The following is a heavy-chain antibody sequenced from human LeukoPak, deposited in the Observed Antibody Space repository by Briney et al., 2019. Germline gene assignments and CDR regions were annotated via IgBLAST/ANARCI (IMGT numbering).Heavy chain of an antibody. CDR3: ARTQVDNYYDSSGTNDAFDI. D-gene: IGHD3-22*01. J-gene: IGHJ3*02. CDR1: GYAFTGYY. V-gene: IGHV1-2*02. CDR2: INPNSGGT. Sequence: ASVKVSCKASGYAFTGYYMHWVRQAPGQGLEWMGWINPNSGGTNYAQKFQGRVTMTRDTSISTAYMELSRLRSDDTAVYYCARTQVDNYYDSSGTNDAFDIWGQGTMVTVSS.